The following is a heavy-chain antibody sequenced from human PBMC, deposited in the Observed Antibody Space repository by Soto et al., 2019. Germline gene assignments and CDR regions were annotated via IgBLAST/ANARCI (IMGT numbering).Heavy chain of an antibody. CDR3: AKAGGRVSTPFDP. D-gene: IGHD1-26*01. Sequence: QIQLVESGGGVVQPGRSLRLSCAASGFRFSAYGMHWVRQTPGKGLEWVAVISNEGRDTYFGDSVKGRFTISRDNSRNTLYLQMNSLRIEDTAIYYCAKAGGRVSTPFDPWGQGTLVTVSS. CDR1: GFRFSAYG. V-gene: IGHV3-30*18. CDR2: ISNEGRDT. J-gene: IGHJ5*02.